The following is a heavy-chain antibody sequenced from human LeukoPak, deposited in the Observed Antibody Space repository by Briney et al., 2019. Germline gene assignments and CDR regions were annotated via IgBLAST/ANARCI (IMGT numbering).Heavy chain of an antibody. CDR3: ARGALYYFDY. Sequence: GRSLRLSCAASGFTFSSYGMHWVRQAPGKGLEWVAVIWYDGSNKYYADSVKGRFTTSRDNSKNTLYLQMNSLRAEDTAVYYCARGALYYFDYWGQGTLVTVSS. J-gene: IGHJ4*02. CDR1: GFTFSSYG. CDR2: IWYDGSNK. V-gene: IGHV3-33*01.